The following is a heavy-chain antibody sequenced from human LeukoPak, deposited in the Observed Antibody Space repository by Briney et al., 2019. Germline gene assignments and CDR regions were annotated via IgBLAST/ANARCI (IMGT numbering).Heavy chain of an antibody. J-gene: IGHJ5*02. CDR1: GYTFTGHY. CDR3: ARAEDIVVVPAAMGWFDP. Sequence: ASVKVSCKASGYTFTGHYMHWVRQAPGQGLEWMGWINPNSGGTNYAQKFQVRVTMTRDTSISTAYMELSRLRSDDTAVYYCARAEDIVVVPAAMGWFDPWGQGTLVTVSS. CDR2: INPNSGGT. V-gene: IGHV1-2*02. D-gene: IGHD2-2*01.